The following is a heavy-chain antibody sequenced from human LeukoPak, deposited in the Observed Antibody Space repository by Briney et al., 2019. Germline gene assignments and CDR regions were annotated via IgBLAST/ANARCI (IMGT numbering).Heavy chain of an antibody. Sequence: SETLSLTCAVYGGSFSGYYWSWIRQPPGKGLEWIGEINHSGSTNYNPSLKSRVTISVDTSKNQFSLKLSSVTAADTAVYYCATANGDYVAFDYWGQGTLVTVSS. CDR1: GGSFSGYY. J-gene: IGHJ4*02. CDR3: ATANGDYVAFDY. D-gene: IGHD4-17*01. V-gene: IGHV4-34*01. CDR2: INHSGST.